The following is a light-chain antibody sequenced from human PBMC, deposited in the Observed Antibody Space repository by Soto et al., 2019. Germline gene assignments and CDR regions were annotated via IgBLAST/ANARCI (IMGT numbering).Light chain of an antibody. CDR2: GVT. CDR1: SSDVGGYNF. V-gene: IGLV2-14*01. CDR3: TSYTTRSKSVL. Sequence: QSALTQPASVSGSPGQSITISCSGTSSDVGGYNFVSWYQHHPGKAPKLMISGVTNRPSGISDRFSGYKSGNTASLTISGLQADDEADYYCTSYTTRSKSVLFVGGTKLTVL. J-gene: IGLJ2*01.